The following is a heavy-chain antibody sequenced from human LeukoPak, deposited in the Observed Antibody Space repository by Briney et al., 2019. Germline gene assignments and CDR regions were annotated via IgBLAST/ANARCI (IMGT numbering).Heavy chain of an antibody. Sequence: GGSLRLSCAASGFTFSSYSMNWVRQAPGKGLEWVSSISSSSSYIYYADSVKGRFTISRDNAKNSLYLQMNSLRAEDTAVYYCARDSVVVPAAIKSWPFWFDPWGQGTLVTVSS. CDR2: ISSSSSYI. D-gene: IGHD2-2*01. V-gene: IGHV3-21*01. J-gene: IGHJ5*02. CDR1: GFTFSSYS. CDR3: ARDSVVVPAAIKSWPFWFDP.